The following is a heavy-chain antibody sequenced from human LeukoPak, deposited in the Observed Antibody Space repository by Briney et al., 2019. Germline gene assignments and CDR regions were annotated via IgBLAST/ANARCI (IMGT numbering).Heavy chain of an antibody. CDR1: GFTFVQYA. J-gene: IGHJ4*02. Sequence: GGSLRLSCAASGFTFVQYAFFWVRQAPGKGLEYVSSINNRGNDTFYADSVNGRFILSRDHAKNTIDLQMGSLRAADMAVYFCAREALLTRYPLHYWGQGSLVTVSS. V-gene: IGHV3-64*02. D-gene: IGHD3-9*01. CDR2: INNRGNDT. CDR3: AREALLTRYPLHY.